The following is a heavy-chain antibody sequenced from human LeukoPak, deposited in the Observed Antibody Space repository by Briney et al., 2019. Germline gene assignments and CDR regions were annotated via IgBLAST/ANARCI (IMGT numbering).Heavy chain of an antibody. CDR2: MSGSGGST. V-gene: IGHV3-23*01. Sequence: SGGSLRLSCAASGFTFSSYAMSWVRQAPGKGLDWVSAMSGSGGSTYYADSVKGRFTISRDNSKNTLYLQMNSLRAEDTAVYYCAKDYSGSYSPDYWGQGTLVTLSS. D-gene: IGHD1-26*01. CDR3: AKDYSGSYSPDY. CDR1: GFTFSSYA. J-gene: IGHJ4*02.